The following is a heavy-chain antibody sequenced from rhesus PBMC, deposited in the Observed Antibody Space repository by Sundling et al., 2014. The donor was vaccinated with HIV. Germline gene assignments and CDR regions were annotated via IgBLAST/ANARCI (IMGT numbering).Heavy chain of an antibody. CDR3: AREPTYYYDSGYSNYFDY. CDR1: GGSISSNY. J-gene: IGHJ4*01. D-gene: IGHD3-28*01. Sequence: QVQLQESGPGLVKPSETLSLTCAVSGGSISSNYWSWIRQPPGKGLEWIGRISSSGGSTDYNPSLKSRVTISTDTSKNQFSLKLSSVTAADTAVYFCAREPTYYYDSGYSNYFDYWGQGVLVTVSS. V-gene: IGHV4-173*01. CDR2: ISSSGGST.